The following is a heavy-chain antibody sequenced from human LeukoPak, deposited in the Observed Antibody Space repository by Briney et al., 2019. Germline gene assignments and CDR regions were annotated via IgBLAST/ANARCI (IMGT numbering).Heavy chain of an antibody. J-gene: IGHJ4*02. CDR1: GGTFSSYA. Sequence: ASVKVSCKASGGTFSSYAISWVRQAPGQGLEWMGIINPSGGSTSYAQKFQGRVTMTRDTSTSTVYMELSSLRSEDTAVYYCARGVGTPGDPIIGYGYYFDYWGQGTLVTVSS. D-gene: IGHD5-12*01. CDR2: INPSGGST. CDR3: ARGVGTPGDPIIGYGYYFDY. V-gene: IGHV1-46*01.